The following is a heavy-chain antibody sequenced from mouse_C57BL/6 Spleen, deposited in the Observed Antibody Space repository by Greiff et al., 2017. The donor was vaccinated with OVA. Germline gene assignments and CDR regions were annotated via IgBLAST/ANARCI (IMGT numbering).Heavy chain of an antibody. CDR2: SRNKANDYTT. CDR1: GFTFSDFY. Sequence: EVKVVESGGGLVQSGRSLRLSCATSGFTFSDFYMEWVRQAPGKGLEWIAASRNKANDYTTEYSASVKGRFIVSRDTSQSILYLQMNALRAEDTAIYYCARDATGNFDDWGQGTTLTVSS. D-gene: IGHD3-2*01. CDR3: ARDATGNFDD. J-gene: IGHJ2*01. V-gene: IGHV7-1*01.